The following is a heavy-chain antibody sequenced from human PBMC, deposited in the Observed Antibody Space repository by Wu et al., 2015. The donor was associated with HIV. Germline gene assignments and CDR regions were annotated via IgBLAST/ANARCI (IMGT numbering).Heavy chain of an antibody. CDR3: ARDRFYGSGTYLY. CDR2: IIPLFDVV. CDR1: GVTLSSFA. V-gene: IGHV1-69*05. D-gene: IGHD3-10*01. J-gene: IGHJ4*02. Sequence: QVQLVQSGAEVKKPGSSVKVSCKASGVTLSSFAFTWVRQAPGQGLEWMGGIIPLFDVVQYAQKFRDRVTITTDKSTSTAYMELSSLRSEDTAIYYCARDRFYGSGTYLYWGQGTLVTVSS.